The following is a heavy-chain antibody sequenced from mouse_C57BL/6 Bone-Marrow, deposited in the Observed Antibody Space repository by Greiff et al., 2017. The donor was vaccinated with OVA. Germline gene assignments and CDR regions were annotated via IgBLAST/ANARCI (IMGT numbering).Heavy chain of an antibody. D-gene: IGHD2-1*01. CDR3: ARGNYDWSAY. Sequence: QVQLQQPGAELVQPGASVKMSCTASGYTFTSYWITWVQPRPGPGLEGVGDISPGSGSTNSNEKFKSKATLTVDTSSSTAYMQLSSLTSEDAAVYYCARGNYDWSAYWGQGTLVTVSA. V-gene: IGHV1-55*01. CDR1: GYTFTSYW. CDR2: ISPGSGST. J-gene: IGHJ3*01.